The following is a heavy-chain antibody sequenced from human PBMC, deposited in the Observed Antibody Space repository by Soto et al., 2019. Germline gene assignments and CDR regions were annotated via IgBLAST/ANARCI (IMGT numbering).Heavy chain of an antibody. D-gene: IGHD3-10*01. CDR2: ISYDGSSN. CDR3: ARDGRTGTTLPHGGLDK. CDR1: GVTLRSYA. V-gene: IGHV3-30-3*01. Sequence: PXGSLRLSCAAAGVTLRSYAIHWVRQAPGEGLEWVAIISYDGSSNFYTDSVKGRFTISRDNSNNTLYLQMNRLRSEDTAVYYCARDGRTGTTLPHGGLDKWGQGTLVTSPQ. J-gene: IGHJ4*02.